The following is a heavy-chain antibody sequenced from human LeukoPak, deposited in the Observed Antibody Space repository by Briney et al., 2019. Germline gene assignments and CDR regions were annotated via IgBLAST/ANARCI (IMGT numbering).Heavy chain of an antibody. J-gene: IGHJ4*02. D-gene: IGHD4-17*01. CDR1: GFSFISYG. Sequence: GGSLRLSCAASGFSFISYGMHWVRQAPGKGLEWVGVISDDGRNKKYADSVKGRFTNSRDNSKDTLCLQGEGGGGGGGGVYYCAKRPSDYGDYVTYFDYWGQGTLVTVSS. CDR3: AKRPSDYGDYVTYFDY. CDR2: ISDDGRNK. V-gene: IGHV3-30*18.